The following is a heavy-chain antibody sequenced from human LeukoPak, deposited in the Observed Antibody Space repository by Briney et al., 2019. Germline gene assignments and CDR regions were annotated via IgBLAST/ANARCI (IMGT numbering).Heavy chain of an antibody. J-gene: IGHJ4*02. V-gene: IGHV3-11*01. CDR1: GFTFSDYY. Sequence: PGGSLRLSCAASGFTFSDYYMSWIRQVPGKGLEWVSYISSSGSTIYYADSVKGRFTISRDNAKNSLYLQMNSLRAEDTAVYYCARDSHDFWSGYYGYWGQGTLVTVSS. CDR3: ARDSHDFWSGYYGY. D-gene: IGHD3-3*01. CDR2: ISSSGSTI.